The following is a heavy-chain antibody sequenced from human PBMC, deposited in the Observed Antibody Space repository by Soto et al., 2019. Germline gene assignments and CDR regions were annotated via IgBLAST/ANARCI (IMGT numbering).Heavy chain of an antibody. V-gene: IGHV4-34*01. J-gene: IGHJ4*02. D-gene: IGHD6-13*01. CDR1: GGSFSGYY. Sequence: SETLSLTCAVYGGSFSGYYWSWIRQPPGKGLEWIGEINHSGSTNYNPSLKSRVTISVDTSKNQFSLKLSSVTAADTAVYYCAKQIIAAAGTRHFDYWGQGTLVTVSS. CDR3: AKQIIAAAGTRHFDY. CDR2: INHSGST.